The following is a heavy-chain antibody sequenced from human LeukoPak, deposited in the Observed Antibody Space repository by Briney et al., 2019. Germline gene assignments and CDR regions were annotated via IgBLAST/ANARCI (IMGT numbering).Heavy chain of an antibody. V-gene: IGHV4-59*12. Sequence: PSETLSLTCTVSGGSISSYYWSWIRQPPGKGLEWIGYIYYSGSTNYNPSLKSRVTISVDTSKNQFSLKLSSVTAADTAVYYCARDESIAVAGALRYWGQGTLVTVPS. CDR3: ARDESIAVAGALRY. CDR2: IYYSGST. J-gene: IGHJ4*02. D-gene: IGHD6-19*01. CDR1: GGSISSYY.